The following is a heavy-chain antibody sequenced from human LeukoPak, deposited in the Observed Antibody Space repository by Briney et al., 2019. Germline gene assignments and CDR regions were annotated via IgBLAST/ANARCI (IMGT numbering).Heavy chain of an antibody. D-gene: IGHD2-15*01. CDR2: INPSGGST. CDR1: GYTFTSYY. CDR3: ARAPPQLRYCSGGSCYFSAFDI. V-gene: IGHV1-46*01. J-gene: IGHJ3*02. Sequence: ASVKVSCKASGYTFTSYYMHWVRQAPGQGLEWMGIINPSGGSTSYAQKFQGRVTMTRDMSTSTAYMELRSLRSDDTAVYYCARAPPQLRYCSGGSCYFSAFDIWGQGTMVTVSS.